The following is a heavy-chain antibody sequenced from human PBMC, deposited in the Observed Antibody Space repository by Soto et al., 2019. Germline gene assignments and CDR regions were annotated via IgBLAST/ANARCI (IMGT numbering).Heavy chain of an antibody. D-gene: IGHD2-15*01. Sequence: GSLRLSCSASGFTFSSYAMHWVRQAPGKGLEYVSAISSNGGSTYYADSVKGRFTISRDNSKNTLYLQMSSLRAEDTAVYYCVKMSDGGSADFDYWGQGTLVTVSS. CDR1: GFTFSSYA. CDR2: ISSNGGST. J-gene: IGHJ4*02. CDR3: VKMSDGGSADFDY. V-gene: IGHV3-64D*08.